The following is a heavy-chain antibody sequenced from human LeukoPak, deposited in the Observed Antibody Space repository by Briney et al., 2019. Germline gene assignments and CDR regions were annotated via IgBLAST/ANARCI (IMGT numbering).Heavy chain of an antibody. D-gene: IGHD6-13*01. V-gene: IGHV4-34*01. J-gene: IGHJ6*03. Sequence: SETLSLTCTVYGGSFSGYYWSWIRQPPGKGLEWIGEINQSGSTNYNPSLKSRVTISRDTSKNHFSLELSSVTAADTAVYFCARGRVSSSSWSSTYYYYFYMDVWGKGTTVTVSS. CDR3: ARGRVSSSSWSSTYYYYFYMDV. CDR1: GGSFSGYY. CDR2: INQSGST.